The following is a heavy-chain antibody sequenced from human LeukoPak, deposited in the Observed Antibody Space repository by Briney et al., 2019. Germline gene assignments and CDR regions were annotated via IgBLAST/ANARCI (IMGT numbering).Heavy chain of an antibody. D-gene: IGHD3-3*01. CDR3: ARLSHPEYYDFWSGYFRY. CDR1: GYTFTSYG. Sequence: GASVKVSCKASGYTFTSYGISWVRQAPGQGLEWMGWISAYNGNTNYAQKLQGRVTMTTDTSTSTAYMELRSLRSGDTAVYYCARLSHPEYYDFWSGYFRYWGQGTLVTVSS. CDR2: ISAYNGNT. J-gene: IGHJ4*02. V-gene: IGHV1-18*01.